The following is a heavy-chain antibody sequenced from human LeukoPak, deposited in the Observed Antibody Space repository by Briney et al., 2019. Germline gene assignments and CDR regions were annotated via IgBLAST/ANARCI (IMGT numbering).Heavy chain of an antibody. D-gene: IGHD4-11*01. J-gene: IGHJ5*02. CDR3: ARDLANDYGNYVPFDP. V-gene: IGHV4-4*07. CDR2: TYTSGST. CDR1: GGSISSYY. Sequence: SETLSLTCTVSGGSISSYYWSWIRQPAGKGLEWIGRTYTSGSTNYNPSLKSRVTMSVDTSKNQFSLKLSSVTAADTAVYYCARDLANDYGNYVPFDPWGQGTLVTVSS.